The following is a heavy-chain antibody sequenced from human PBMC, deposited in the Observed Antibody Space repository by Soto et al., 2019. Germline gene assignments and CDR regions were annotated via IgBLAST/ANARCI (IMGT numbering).Heavy chain of an antibody. CDR2: SNGVNGFT. CDR3: ARVSYSDALDV. V-gene: IGHV1-3*02. CDR1: GYTFRSYA. Sequence: QVQLVQSGAEVRTPGASVNISCKASGYTFRSYAVQWVRQAPGQRLEWVGWSNGVNGFTKFSPELQDRVTITRDTAASTIYMDLSSLTSDDTAVYYCARVSYSDALDVWGQGTTVTVSS. J-gene: IGHJ6*02. D-gene: IGHD4-17*01.